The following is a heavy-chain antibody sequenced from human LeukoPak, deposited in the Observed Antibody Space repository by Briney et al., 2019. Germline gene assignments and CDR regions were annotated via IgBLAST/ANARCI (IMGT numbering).Heavy chain of an antibody. CDR3: ARGLATTPHWYFDL. J-gene: IGHJ2*01. V-gene: IGHV3-33*01. Sequence: PGGSLRLSCAAPGITFSSYGMHWVRQAPGKGLEWVALTWYDGSNKNHADSVKGRFTISRDNSKNTLYLQMNSLRAEDTAVYYYARGLATTPHWYFDLWGRGTLVTVSS. CDR2: TWYDGSNK. D-gene: IGHD5-12*01. CDR1: GITFSSYG.